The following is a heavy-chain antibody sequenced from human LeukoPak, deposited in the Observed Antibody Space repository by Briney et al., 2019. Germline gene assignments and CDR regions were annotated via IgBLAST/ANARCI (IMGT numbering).Heavy chain of an antibody. Sequence: GESLKISCKGSGYSFGSYWIAWVRQMPGKGLEWMGIIHPGNSETTYNPSFRGHVTMSADKSVTTAYLQWSSLEASDTAMYYCARRLSSIATSAANDYWGQGTLVTVSS. CDR3: ARRLSSIATSAANDY. V-gene: IGHV5-51*01. J-gene: IGHJ4*02. D-gene: IGHD2-15*01. CDR2: IHPGNSET. CDR1: GYSFGSYW.